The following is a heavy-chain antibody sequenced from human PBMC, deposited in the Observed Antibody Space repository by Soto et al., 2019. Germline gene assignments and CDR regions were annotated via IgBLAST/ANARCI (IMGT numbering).Heavy chain of an antibody. D-gene: IGHD6-6*01. Sequence: GGALRLSCAASGFTFSSYAMHWVRQAPGKGLEWLAVISYDGSNKYYADSVKGRFTISRDNSKNTLYLQMNSLRAEDTAVYYCARARDSSSPYNWFDPWGQGTLVTVSS. V-gene: IGHV3-30-3*01. CDR3: ARARDSSSPYNWFDP. CDR2: ISYDGSNK. J-gene: IGHJ5*02. CDR1: GFTFSSYA.